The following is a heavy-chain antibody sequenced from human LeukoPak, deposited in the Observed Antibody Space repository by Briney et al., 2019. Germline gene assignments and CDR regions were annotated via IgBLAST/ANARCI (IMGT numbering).Heavy chain of an antibody. CDR3: AILSAQVLLWFGH. Sequence: GGSLRLSCAASGFTFSRYSMNWVRQAPGKGLEWVSSISGSSSFIYYADSVKGRFTISRDNAKNSLYLQMNSLGAEDTAVYYCAILSAQVLLWFGHWGQGTLVTVSS. D-gene: IGHD3-10*01. CDR2: ISGSSSFI. CDR1: GFTFSRYS. V-gene: IGHV3-21*01. J-gene: IGHJ4*02.